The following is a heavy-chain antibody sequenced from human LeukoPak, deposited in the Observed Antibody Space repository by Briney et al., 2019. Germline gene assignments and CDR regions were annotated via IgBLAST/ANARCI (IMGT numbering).Heavy chain of an antibody. V-gene: IGHV4-59*08. Sequence: SETLSLTCAVFGGSFSDYYWSWIRQPPGKGLEWIGYIYYSGSTNYNPSLKSRVTISVDTSKNQFSLKLSSVTAADTAVYYCARLKLLRQYYFDYWGQGTLVTVSS. CDR1: GGSFSDYY. J-gene: IGHJ4*02. D-gene: IGHD2-2*01. CDR2: IYYSGST. CDR3: ARLKLLRQYYFDY.